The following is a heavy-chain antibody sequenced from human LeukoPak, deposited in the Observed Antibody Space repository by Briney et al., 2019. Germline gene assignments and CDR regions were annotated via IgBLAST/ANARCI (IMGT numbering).Heavy chain of an antibody. J-gene: IGHJ6*03. Sequence: SETLSLTCTISGGSVSDYYWSWIRQSPGKGLEWIGYIYHTGSTSYSPSLKSRVTISADTSQNQFSLKLSSVTAADTAVYYCARSVEGYCSGGSCYSYYYYMDVWGKGTTVIVSS. CDR1: GGSVSDYY. CDR2: IYHTGST. D-gene: IGHD2-15*01. V-gene: IGHV4-59*02. CDR3: ARSVEGYCSGGSCYSYYYYMDV.